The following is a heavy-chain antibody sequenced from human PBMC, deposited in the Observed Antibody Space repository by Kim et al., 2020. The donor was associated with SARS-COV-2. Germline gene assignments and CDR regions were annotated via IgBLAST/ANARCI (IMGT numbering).Heavy chain of an antibody. CDR2: IKQDGSEK. V-gene: IGHV3-7*01. Sequence: GGSLRLSCAASGFTFSNYWMSWVRQTPGKGLECVAQIKQDGSEKNYVDSVKGRFNISRDNAKNLLYLQMNSLGVEDTAVYFCARDRYSSGWYPIDYWGQGTLVTVSS. J-gene: IGHJ4*02. CDR1: GFTFSNYW. CDR3: ARDRYSSGWYPIDY. D-gene: IGHD6-19*01.